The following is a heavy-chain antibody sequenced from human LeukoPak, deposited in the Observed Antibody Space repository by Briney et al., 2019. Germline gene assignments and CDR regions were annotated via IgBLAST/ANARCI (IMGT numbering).Heavy chain of an antibody. CDR3: ARDSLGATVGLL. J-gene: IGHJ4*02. CDR2: IYYSGST. CDR1: GGSISSYY. Sequence: SETLSLTCTVSGGSISSYYWSWIRQPPGKGLEWIGYIYYSGSTNYNPSLKSRVTISVDTSKNQFSLKLSSVTAADTAVYYCARDSLGATVGLLWGQGTLVTVSS. D-gene: IGHD1-26*01. V-gene: IGHV4-59*01.